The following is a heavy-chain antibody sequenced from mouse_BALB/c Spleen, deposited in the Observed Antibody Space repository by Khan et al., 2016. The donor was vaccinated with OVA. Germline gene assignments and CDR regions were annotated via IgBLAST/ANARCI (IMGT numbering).Heavy chain of an antibody. Sequence: EVQLQESGPGLVKPSQSLSLTCTVTGYSITSDYVWNWIRQPPGNKLDWMGYINYSGSTSYNPALKSRISITRDTSTNPFFLQLNSVTTEDTATYYCARWFDYWGQGTLVTVSA. CDR2: INYSGST. CDR1: GYSITSDYV. CDR3: ARWFDY. V-gene: IGHV3-2*02. J-gene: IGHJ3*01.